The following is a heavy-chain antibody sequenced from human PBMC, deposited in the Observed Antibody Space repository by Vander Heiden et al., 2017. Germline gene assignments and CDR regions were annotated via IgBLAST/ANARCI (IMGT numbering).Heavy chain of an antibody. CDR2: ISGSSSYI. J-gene: IGHJ3*02. V-gene: IGHV3-21*06. Sequence: EVQLVESGGGLVKPGRSLRLSCAASGFTFNTYSMNWVRQAPGKGLEWVSFISGSSSYIYYAESVKGRFTISRDNAKNSLYLQMNSLRAEDTAVYYCARERTTVTTLDAFDIWGQGTMVTVSS. CDR3: ARERTTVTTLDAFDI. D-gene: IGHD4-17*01. CDR1: GFTFNTYS.